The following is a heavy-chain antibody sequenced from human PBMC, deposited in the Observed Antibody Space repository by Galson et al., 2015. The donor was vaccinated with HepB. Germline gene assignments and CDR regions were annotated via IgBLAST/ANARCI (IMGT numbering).Heavy chain of an antibody. D-gene: IGHD2-15*01. V-gene: IGHV3-33*01. CDR2: IWKDGSNK. CDR1: GFDFGNYG. Sequence: LRLSCAASGFDFGNYGMHWVRQAPGKGLEWMALIWKDGSNKHYADSLKGRFRLSRDNAKNTLFLEADSVRAEDTAVYYCAREDATITVAALEYWGPGVLVTVSS. J-gene: IGHJ4*02. CDR3: AREDATITVAALEY.